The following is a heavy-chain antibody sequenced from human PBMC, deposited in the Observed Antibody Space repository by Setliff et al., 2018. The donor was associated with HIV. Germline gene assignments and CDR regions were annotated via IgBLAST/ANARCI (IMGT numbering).Heavy chain of an antibody. D-gene: IGHD3-3*01. CDR1: RSTFNSHT. CDR3: VRGVQSPPHYSYYYMDV. V-gene: IGHV1-69*02. CDR2: IIPILGVA. Sequence: GASVKVSCQASRSTFNSHTINWVRQAPGQGLDWMGRIIPILGVANYAQRFQGKVTITADKSTSTAYMELTSLRFDDTAMYYCVRGVQSPPHYSYYYMDVWGKGTTVTVSS. J-gene: IGHJ6*03.